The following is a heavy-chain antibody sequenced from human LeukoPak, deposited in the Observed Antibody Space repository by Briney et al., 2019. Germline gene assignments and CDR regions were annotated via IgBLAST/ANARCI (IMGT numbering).Heavy chain of an antibody. Sequence: GSLRLSCAASGFTFDDYGMSWVRQAPGKGLEWIGTIYHSGSTYYNPSLKSRVTISVDTSKNQFSLNLTSLTAADTAVYYCARDRKYYYHMDVWGKGTTVTVSS. D-gene: IGHD1-14*01. CDR1: GFTFDDYG. J-gene: IGHJ6*03. V-gene: IGHV4-38-2*02. CDR2: IYHSGST. CDR3: ARDRKYYYHMDV.